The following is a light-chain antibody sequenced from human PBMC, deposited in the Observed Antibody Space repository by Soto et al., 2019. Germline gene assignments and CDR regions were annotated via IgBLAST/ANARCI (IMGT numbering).Light chain of an antibody. V-gene: IGLV2-14*03. Sequence: QSVLTQPASVSGSPGQSITVCCTGTSSDVGGYNSVSWYQQHPGKPPKLIIYEVSNRPSGVSDRFSGSKSGNTASLTISGLQAEDEADYYCSSYTSTSSYVFATGTKVTVL. CDR3: SSYTSTSSYV. CDR1: SSDVGGYNS. CDR2: EVS. J-gene: IGLJ1*01.